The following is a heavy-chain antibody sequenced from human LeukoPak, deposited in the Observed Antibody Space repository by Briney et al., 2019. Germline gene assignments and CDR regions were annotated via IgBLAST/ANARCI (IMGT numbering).Heavy chain of an antibody. Sequence: PGWSLTLSCAASGFTFSRYAMHWVRQAPGKGLEGVAVISNDGSNTYYADSVKDRFTNSRDKSKNTLYLQTNSLRAEDTAVYDRAREGPGGFDYWGQGTLVTVSS. J-gene: IGHJ4*02. CDR2: ISNDGSNT. V-gene: IGHV3-30*04. D-gene: IGHD3-10*01. CDR3: AREGPGGFDY. CDR1: GFTFSRYA.